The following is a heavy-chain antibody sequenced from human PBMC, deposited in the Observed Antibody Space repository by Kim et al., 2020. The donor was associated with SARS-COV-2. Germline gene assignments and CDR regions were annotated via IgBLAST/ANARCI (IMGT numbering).Heavy chain of an antibody. CDR3: ARGPSYDYVWGSYRAPPFQH. J-gene: IGHJ1*01. CDR2: INHSGST. D-gene: IGHD3-16*02. CDR1: GGSFSGYY. V-gene: IGHV4-34*01. Sequence: SETLSLTCAVYGGSFSGYYWSWIRQPPGKGLEWIGEINHSGSTNYNPSLKSRVTISVDTSKNQFSLKLSSVTAADTAVYYCARGPSYDYVWGSYRAPPFQHWGQGTLVTVSS.